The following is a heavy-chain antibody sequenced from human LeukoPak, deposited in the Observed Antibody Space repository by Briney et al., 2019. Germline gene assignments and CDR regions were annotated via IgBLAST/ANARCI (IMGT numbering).Heavy chain of an antibody. CDR3: ARARGSYDLFDY. V-gene: IGHV3-74*01. D-gene: IGHD1-26*01. Sequence: GGSLRLSCAASGFTFSSYWMQWVRQAPGKGPVWVSRINTDGRSTSYADSVKGRFTISRDNAKNTLYLQMNSLRTEDTAVYFCARARGSYDLFDYWGQGTLVTVSS. CDR1: GFTFSSYW. J-gene: IGHJ4*02. CDR2: INTDGRST.